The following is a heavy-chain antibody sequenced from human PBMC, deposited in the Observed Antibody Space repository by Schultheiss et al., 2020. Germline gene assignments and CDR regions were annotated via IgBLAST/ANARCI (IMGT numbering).Heavy chain of an antibody. CDR2: ISYDGSNK. CDR3: ATDGNLDDDY. V-gene: IGHV3-30*01. Sequence: GGSLRLSCAASGFTFSSYAMRWVRQVPGKGLEWVAVISYDGSNKYYADSVKGRFTISRDNSKNTLYLQMNSLRAEDTAVYYCATDGNLDDDYWGQGILVTVSS. CDR1: GFTFSSYA. J-gene: IGHJ4*02. D-gene: IGHD1-7*01.